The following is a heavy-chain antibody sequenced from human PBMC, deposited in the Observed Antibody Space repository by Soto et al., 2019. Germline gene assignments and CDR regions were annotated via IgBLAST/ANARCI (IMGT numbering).Heavy chain of an antibody. D-gene: IGHD3-16*01. CDR2: ISAYNGNT. J-gene: IGHJ6*02. CDR3: ARARADFMITFGGHKYYYYYGMDV. Sequence: ASVKVSCKASGYTFTSYGISWVRQAPGQGLEWMGWISAYNGNTNYAQKLQGRVTTTTDTSTSTAYMELRSLRSDDTAVYYCARARADFMITFGGHKYYYYYGMDVWGQGTTVTVSS. CDR1: GYTFTSYG. V-gene: IGHV1-18*04.